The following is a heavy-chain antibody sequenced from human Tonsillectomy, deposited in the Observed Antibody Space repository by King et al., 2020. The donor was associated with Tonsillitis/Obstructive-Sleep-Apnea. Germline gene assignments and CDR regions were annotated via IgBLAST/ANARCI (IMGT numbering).Heavy chain of an antibody. Sequence: VQLVASGAAVHTPGESLQISCPGSGSSFSSYWIGWVRRLPGKGLEWMGIIYPGVSDTRYSPSFQGQVTISADKSLSTAYLQWSSLKASDTAMYYCARGGGEGRRTSGKDDYGDDRDVWGKGTTGTGS. CDR2: IYPGVSDT. D-gene: IGHD4-17*01. CDR3: ARGGGEGRRTSGKDDYGDDRDV. CDR1: GSSFSSYW. V-gene: IGHV5-51*01. J-gene: IGHJ6*03.